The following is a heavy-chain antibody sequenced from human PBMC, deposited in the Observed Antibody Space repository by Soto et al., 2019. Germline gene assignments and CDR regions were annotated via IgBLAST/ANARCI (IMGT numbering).Heavy chain of an antibody. CDR1: GGTFSSYA. CDR3: AKVIDNRSRSYQYFDY. J-gene: IGHJ4*02. Sequence: GGSLRLSCAASGGTFSSYAMSWVRQAPGKGLEWVSAISGSGGSTYYADSVKGRFTISRDNSKNTLYLQMNSLRAEDTAVYYCAKVIDNRSRSYQYFDYWGQGTLVTVSS. CDR2: ISGSGGST. D-gene: IGHD1-26*01. V-gene: IGHV3-23*01.